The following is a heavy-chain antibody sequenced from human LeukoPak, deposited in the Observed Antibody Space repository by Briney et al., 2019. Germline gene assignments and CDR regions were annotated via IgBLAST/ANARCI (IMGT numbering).Heavy chain of an antibody. CDR2: ISAYNGNT. D-gene: IGHD3-10*01. J-gene: IGHJ6*03. V-gene: IGHV1-18*01. Sequence: ASVKVSCKASGYTFTSYGISWVRQAPGQGLEWMGWISAYNGNTNYAQKLQGRVTMTTDTSTSTAYMELRSLRSDDTAVYYCARDGLPWFGELPYYYDYMDVWGKGTTVTISS. CDR1: GYTFTSYG. CDR3: ARDGLPWFGELPYYYDYMDV.